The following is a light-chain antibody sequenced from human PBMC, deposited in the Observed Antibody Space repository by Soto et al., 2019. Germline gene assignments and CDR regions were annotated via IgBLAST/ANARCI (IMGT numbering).Light chain of an antibody. J-gene: IGKJ4*01. V-gene: IGKV3-11*01. CDR2: DAS. Sequence: EIELTQSPATLSLSPGERATLSCRASQNINNWLAWYQQKPGQTPRLLIYDASTRATDIPARFSGSGSGTDFPPAISGQGPEDFAVYYCQQRVTWPGTFGGGTKVEIK. CDR3: QQRVTWPGT. CDR1: QNINNW.